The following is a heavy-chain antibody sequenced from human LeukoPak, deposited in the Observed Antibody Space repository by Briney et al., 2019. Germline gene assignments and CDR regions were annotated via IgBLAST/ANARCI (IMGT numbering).Heavy chain of an antibody. CDR1: VGTFSSYA. CDR2: IIPIFGTA. V-gene: IGHV1-69*05. D-gene: IGHD5-18*01. CDR3: ARDGAAMSSDY. Sequence: SVKVSCKAPVGTFSSYAISWVRQAPGQGLEWMGRIIPIFGTANYAQKFQGRVTITTDESTSTAYMELSSLRSEDTAVYYCARDGAAMSSDYWGQGTLVTVSS. J-gene: IGHJ4*02.